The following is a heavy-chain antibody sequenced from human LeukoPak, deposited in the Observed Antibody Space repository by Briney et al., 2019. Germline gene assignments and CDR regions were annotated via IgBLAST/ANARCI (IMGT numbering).Heavy chain of an antibody. V-gene: IGHV4-38-2*02. CDR3: ARHLDSSSYSAFEY. CDR1: GYSISSGYY. CDR2: IFYSGST. Sequence: PSETLSLTCTVSGYSISSGYYWGWIRQPPGKGLEWIGSIFYSGSTYFHPSLKSRVTISVDTSKNQFSLKLTSVSAADTAVYYCARHLDSSSYSAFEYWGQGTLVTVSS. J-gene: IGHJ4*02. D-gene: IGHD3-22*01.